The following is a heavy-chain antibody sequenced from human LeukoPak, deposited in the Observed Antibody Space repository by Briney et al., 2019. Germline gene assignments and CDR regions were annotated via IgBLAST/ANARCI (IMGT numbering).Heavy chain of an antibody. J-gene: IGHJ5*02. Sequence: PSETLSLTCAVYIDSFSNYHWNWIRQTPAKGMEWIGEVNESGGTNISPSLRSRVILSVDTSKNQFSLKLSSVTAADTAVYYCARDSVIRGLVGVNWFDPWGQGTLVTVSS. CDR1: IDSFSNYH. V-gene: IGHV4-34*01. CDR3: ARDSVIRGLVGVNWFDP. D-gene: IGHD6-19*01. CDR2: VNESGGT.